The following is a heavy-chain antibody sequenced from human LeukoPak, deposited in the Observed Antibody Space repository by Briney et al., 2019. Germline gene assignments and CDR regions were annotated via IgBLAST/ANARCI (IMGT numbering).Heavy chain of an antibody. CDR3: ARWSIRVTHYYDSSGNRDALDI. Sequence: SETLSLTCAVYGGSFSGYYWSWIRQPPGNGLEWIGEINHSGSTNYNPSLKSRVTISVDTSKNQFSLKLSSVTAADTAVYYCARWSIRVTHYYDSSGNRDALDIWGQGTMVTVSS. CDR2: INHSGST. V-gene: IGHV4-34*01. D-gene: IGHD3-22*01. J-gene: IGHJ3*02. CDR1: GGSFSGYY.